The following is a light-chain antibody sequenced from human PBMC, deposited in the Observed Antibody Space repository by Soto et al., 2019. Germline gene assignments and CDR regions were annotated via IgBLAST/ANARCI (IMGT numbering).Light chain of an antibody. CDR1: SGHSSYA. Sequence: QLVLTQSPSASASLGASVKLTCTLSSGHSSYAIAWHQQQPEKGPRYLMKLNSDGSHSKGDVIPDRVSGSSSGAERYLTISRLQYEDEDDYYCQTWGTGFWVFGGGTKLTVL. V-gene: IGLV4-69*01. CDR2: LNSDGSH. CDR3: QTWGTGFWV. J-gene: IGLJ3*02.